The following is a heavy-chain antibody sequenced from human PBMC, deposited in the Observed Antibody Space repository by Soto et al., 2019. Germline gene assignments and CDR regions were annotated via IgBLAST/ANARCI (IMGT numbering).Heavy chain of an antibody. D-gene: IGHD1-26*01. CDR1: GGTFSSYA. CDR3: ARSPPNCWGGSYYHFDFDY. CDR2: IIPIFGTA. Sequence: SVKVSCKASGGTFSSYAISWVRQAPGQGLEWMGGIIPIFGTANYAQKFQGRVTITADKSTSTAYMELSSLRSEDTAVYYCARSPPNCWGGSYYHFDFDYWGQGTLVTVSS. V-gene: IGHV1-69*06. J-gene: IGHJ4*02.